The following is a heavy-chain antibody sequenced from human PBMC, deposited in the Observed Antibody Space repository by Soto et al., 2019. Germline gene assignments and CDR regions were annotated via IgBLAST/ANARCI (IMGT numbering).Heavy chain of an antibody. V-gene: IGHV3-11*01. CDR2: ISSSGSTI. CDR1: GFTFSDYY. CDR3: ASAYDYYDSSGPLTR. Sequence: PGGSLRLSCAASGFTFSDYYMSWIRQAPGKGLEWVSYISSSGSTIYYADSVKGRFTISRDNAKNSLYLQMNSLRAEDTAVYYCASAYDYYDSSGPLTRWGQGTLVTVSS. D-gene: IGHD3-22*01. J-gene: IGHJ4*02.